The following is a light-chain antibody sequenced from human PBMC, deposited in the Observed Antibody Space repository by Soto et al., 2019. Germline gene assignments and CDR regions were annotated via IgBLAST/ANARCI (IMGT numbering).Light chain of an antibody. J-gene: IGKJ4*01. CDR3: QQYADSPLT. Sequence: ENVLTQSPGTLSLSPGERATLSCRASQSVSKNYLAWFQQKLGQAPRLLIYDASNRATDIPDRFSGSGSGTDFTLTISRLEPEDFAVYYCQQYADSPLTFGGGTKVEIK. V-gene: IGKV3-20*01. CDR2: DAS. CDR1: QSVSKNY.